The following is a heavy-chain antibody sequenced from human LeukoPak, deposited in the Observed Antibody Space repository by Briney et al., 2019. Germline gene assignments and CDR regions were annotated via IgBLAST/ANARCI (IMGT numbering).Heavy chain of an antibody. V-gene: IGHV1-3*01. CDR3: ATMVRGTRNAFDI. Sequence: ASVKVSCKASGYTFTSYAMHWVRQAPGQRLEWMGWINAGNGNTKYSQKFQGRVTITRDTSASTAYMELSSLRSEDTAVYYCATMVRGTRNAFDIWGQGTMVTVSS. CDR2: INAGNGNT. CDR1: GYTFTSYA. J-gene: IGHJ3*02. D-gene: IGHD3-10*01.